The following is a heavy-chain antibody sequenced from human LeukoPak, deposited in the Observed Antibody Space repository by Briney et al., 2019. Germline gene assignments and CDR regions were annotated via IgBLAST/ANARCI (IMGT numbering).Heavy chain of an antibody. CDR1: GGSISSYY. Sequence: SETLSLTCTVSGGSISSYYWSWIRQPPGKGLEWIGYIYTSGSTNYNPSLKSRVTISVDTSKNQFSLKLSSVTAADTAVYYCARLRLTGHEDYWGQGTLVTVSS. J-gene: IGHJ4*02. V-gene: IGHV4-4*09. D-gene: IGHD3-9*01. CDR3: ARLRLTGHEDY. CDR2: IYTSGST.